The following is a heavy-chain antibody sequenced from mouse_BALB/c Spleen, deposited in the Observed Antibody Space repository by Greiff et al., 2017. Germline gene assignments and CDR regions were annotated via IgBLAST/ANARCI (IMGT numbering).Heavy chain of an antibody. J-gene: IGHJ1*01. CDR1: GYSITSGYY. V-gene: IGHV3-6*02. CDR2: ISYDGSN. D-gene: IGHD1-1*01. Sequence: EVQRVESGPGLVKPSQSLSLTCSVTGYSITSGYYWNWIRQFPGNKLEWMGYISYDGSNNYNPSLKNRISITRDTSKNQFFLKLNSVTTEDTATYYCARGGTTVDWYFDVWGAGTTVTVSS. CDR3: ARGGTTVDWYFDV.